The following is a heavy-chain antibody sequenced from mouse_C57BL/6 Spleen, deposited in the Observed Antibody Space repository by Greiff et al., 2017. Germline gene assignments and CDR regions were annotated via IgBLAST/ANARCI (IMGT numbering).Heavy chain of an antibody. CDR2: INYDGSST. CDR1: GFTFSDYY. J-gene: IGHJ4*01. Sequence: EVMLVESEGGLVQPGSSMKLSCTASGFTFSDYYMAWVRQVPEKGLEWVANINYDGSSTYYLDSLKSRFIISRDNAKNILYLQMSSLKSEDTATYDGARGAIGYYYAMDYWGQGTSVTVSS. V-gene: IGHV5-16*01. CDR3: ARGAIGYYYAMDY.